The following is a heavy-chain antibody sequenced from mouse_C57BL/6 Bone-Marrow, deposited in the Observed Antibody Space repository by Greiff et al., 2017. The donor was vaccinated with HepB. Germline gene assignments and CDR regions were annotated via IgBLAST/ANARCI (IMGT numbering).Heavy chain of an antibody. J-gene: IGHJ2*01. CDR3: AAHYYGSSLYYFDY. CDR1: GYTFTSYW. D-gene: IGHD1-1*01. Sequence: QVQLQQSGAELVRPGTSVKLSCKASGYTFTSYWMHWVKQRPGQGLEWIGVIDPSDSYTNYNQKFKGKATLTVDTSSSTAYMQLSSLTSEDSAVYYCAAHYYGSSLYYFDYWGQGTTLTVSS. CDR2: IDPSDSYT. V-gene: IGHV1-59*01.